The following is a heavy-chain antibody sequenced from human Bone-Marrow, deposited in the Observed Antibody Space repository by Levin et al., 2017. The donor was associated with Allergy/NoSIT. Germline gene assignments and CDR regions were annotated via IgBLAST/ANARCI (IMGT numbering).Heavy chain of an antibody. J-gene: IGHJ4*02. CDR3: ARGHTAMDFDY. CDR1: GGSFSGYY. D-gene: IGHD5-18*01. Sequence: GSLRLSCAVYGGSFSGYYWSWIRQPPGKGLEWIGEINHSGSTNYNPSLKSRVTISVDTSKNQFSLKLSSVTAADTAVYYCARGHTAMDFDYWGQGTLVTVSS. CDR2: INHSGST. V-gene: IGHV4-34*01.